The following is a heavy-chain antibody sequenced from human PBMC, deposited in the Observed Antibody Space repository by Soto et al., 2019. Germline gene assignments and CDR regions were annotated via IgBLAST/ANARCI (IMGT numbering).Heavy chain of an antibody. Sequence: QVQLQESGPGLVKPSGTLSLTCAVSGGSISSSNWWSWVRQPPGKGLEWIGEIHDSGSTNYNPSLKSPVTISVDKSKNQFSLKLSSVTAADTAVYYCARDLGVVVVPATPTYGMDVWGQGTTVTVSS. J-gene: IGHJ6*02. V-gene: IGHV4-4*02. CDR3: ARDLGVVVVPATPTYGMDV. CDR2: IHDSGST. D-gene: IGHD2-2*01. CDR1: GGSISSSNW.